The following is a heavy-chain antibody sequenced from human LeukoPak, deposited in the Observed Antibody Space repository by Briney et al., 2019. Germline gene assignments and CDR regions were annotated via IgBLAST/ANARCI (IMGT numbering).Heavy chain of an antibody. Sequence: SVTVSCKASGGTFSSYAISWVRQAPGQGLEWMGGIIPIFGTANYAQKFQGRVTITADESTSTAYMELSSLRSEDTAVYYCARAGAYCGGDCYLDYWGQGTLVTVSS. J-gene: IGHJ4*02. CDR2: IIPIFGTA. D-gene: IGHD2-21*02. V-gene: IGHV1-69*13. CDR1: GGTFSSYA. CDR3: ARAGAYCGGDCYLDY.